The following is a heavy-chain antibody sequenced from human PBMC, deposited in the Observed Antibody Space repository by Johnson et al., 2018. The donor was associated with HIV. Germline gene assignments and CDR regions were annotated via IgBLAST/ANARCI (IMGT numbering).Heavy chain of an antibody. Sequence: QVQLVESGGGVVQPGRSLRLSCAASGFTFSSYAMHWVRQAPGKGLEWVAVISYDGSNKYYAASVKGRFTISRDNSKNTLYLQMNSLRAEDTAVYYCARDGLEVDAFDIWGQGTMVTVSS. V-gene: IGHV3-30-3*01. D-gene: IGHD3-3*01. CDR1: GFTFSSYA. CDR2: ISYDGSNK. J-gene: IGHJ3*02. CDR3: ARDGLEVDAFDI.